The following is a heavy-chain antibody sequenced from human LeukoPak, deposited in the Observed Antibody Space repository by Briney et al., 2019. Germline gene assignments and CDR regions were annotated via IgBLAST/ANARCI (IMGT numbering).Heavy chain of an antibody. CDR3: AREGLSSYSSGWYASSDAFDI. V-gene: IGHV4-34*01. CDR1: GGSFSGYY. CDR2: INHSGST. J-gene: IGHJ3*02. Sequence: SETLSLTCAVYGGSFSGYYWSWIRQPPGKGLEWIGEINHSGSTNYNPSLKSRVTISVDTSKNQFSLKLSSVTAADTAVYYCAREGLSSYSSGWYASSDAFDIWGQGTMVTVSS. D-gene: IGHD6-19*01.